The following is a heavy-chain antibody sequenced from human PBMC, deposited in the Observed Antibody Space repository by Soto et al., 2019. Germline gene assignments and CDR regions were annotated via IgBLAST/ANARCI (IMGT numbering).Heavy chain of an antibody. CDR3: ARDRTLVTTTRAVDF. V-gene: IGHV1-18*01. Sequence: QVQLVQSGGEVKKPGASVRVSCKTSGYTFSNFGISWLRQAPGQGLEWMGWISSFNSNTRYAQTFQGRVTRFTDTSASTAYMELRSLRSDDTAIYYCARDRTLVTTTRAVDFWGQGTLVTVSS. D-gene: IGHD3-22*01. CDR1: GYTFSNFG. CDR2: ISSFNSNT. J-gene: IGHJ4*02.